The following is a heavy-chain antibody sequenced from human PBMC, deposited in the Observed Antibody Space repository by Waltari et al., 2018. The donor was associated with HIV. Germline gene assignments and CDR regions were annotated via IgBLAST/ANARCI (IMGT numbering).Heavy chain of an antibody. Sequence: EVQLVESGGGLVQPGGSLRLSCAASGFTFSSYWMSWVRQAPGKGLEWVANIRQDGSEKKYIDFVRGRFTISRDNARNSLCLRMNGLRAEDTAVYYCSRDLLQLSGGAEGANCVDPWGQGTLVTVSS. CDR1: GFTFSSYW. J-gene: IGHJ5*02. D-gene: IGHD1-26*01. CDR2: IRQDGSEK. V-gene: IGHV3-7*01. CDR3: SRDLLQLSGGAEGANCVDP.